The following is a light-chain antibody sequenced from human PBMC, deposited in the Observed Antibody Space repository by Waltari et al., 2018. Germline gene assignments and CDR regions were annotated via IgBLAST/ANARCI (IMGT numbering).Light chain of an antibody. CDR3: QTGGHGTWV. V-gene: IGLV4-69*01. Sequence: QLVLTQSPSASASLGASAKLTCTLTSCHLSNGLAWLQQHPKNGPRYLMKVNSDGSHSKGDEIPDRFSGSSSGAERYLTISSLQSEDEADYYCQTGGHGTWVFGGGTKLTVL. CDR2: VNSDGSH. J-gene: IGLJ3*02. CDR1: SCHLSNG.